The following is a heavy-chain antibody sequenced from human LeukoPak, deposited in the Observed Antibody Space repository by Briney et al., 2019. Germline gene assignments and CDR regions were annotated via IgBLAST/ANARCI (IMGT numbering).Heavy chain of an antibody. CDR1: GFTFSSYN. J-gene: IGHJ6*04. CDR3: AELGITMIGGV. CDR2: ISSSGSTI. V-gene: IGHV3-48*04. D-gene: IGHD3-10*02. Sequence: GGSLRLSCAASGFTFSSYNMNRVRQAPGKGLEWVSYISSSGSTIYYADSVKGRFTISRDNAKNSLYLQMNSLRAEDTAVYYCAELGITMIGGVWGKGTTVTISS.